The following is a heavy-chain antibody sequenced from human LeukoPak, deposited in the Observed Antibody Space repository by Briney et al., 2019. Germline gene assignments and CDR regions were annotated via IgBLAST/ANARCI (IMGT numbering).Heavy chain of an antibody. J-gene: IGHJ4*02. Sequence: GGSLRLSCAASGFTFSSYSMNWVRQAPGKGLEWVSSISSSSSYIYYADSVKGRFTISRDNSKNTVFLQMNSLRAEDTAVYYCAKDGLCPNVCPTKIAVAGYFDYWGQGILVTVSS. CDR2: ISSSSSYI. V-gene: IGHV3-21*04. CDR3: AKDGLCPNVCPTKIAVAGYFDY. CDR1: GFTFSSYS. D-gene: IGHD6-19*01.